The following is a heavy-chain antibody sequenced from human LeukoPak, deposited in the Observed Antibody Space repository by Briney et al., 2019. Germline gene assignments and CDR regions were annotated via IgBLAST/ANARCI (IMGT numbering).Heavy chain of an antibody. Sequence: ASVKVSCKASGYTFTSYDIDWVRQATGQGLEWMGWMNPNSGNTGYAQKFQGRVTMARNTSISTAYMELSSLRSEDTAVYYRARGRGAWFDPWGQGTLVTVSS. V-gene: IGHV1-8*01. CDR2: MNPNSGNT. CDR1: GYTFTSYD. CDR3: ARGRGAWFDP. J-gene: IGHJ5*02.